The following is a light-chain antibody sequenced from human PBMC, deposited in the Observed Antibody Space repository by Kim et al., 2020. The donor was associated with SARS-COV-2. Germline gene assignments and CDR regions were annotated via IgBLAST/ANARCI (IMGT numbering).Light chain of an antibody. V-gene: IGKV1-8*01. CDR1: QGISSY. CDR3: QQYYSYPRA. Sequence: ASTGDRVTVTCRASQGISSYLAWYQQKPGKAPKLLIYAASTLQSGVPSRFSGSGSGTDFTLTISCLQSEDFATYYCQQYYSYPRAFGQGTKVDIK. J-gene: IGKJ1*01. CDR2: AAS.